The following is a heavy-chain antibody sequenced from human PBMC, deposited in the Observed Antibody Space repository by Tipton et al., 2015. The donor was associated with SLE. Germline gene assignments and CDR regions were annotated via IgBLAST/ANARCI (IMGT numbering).Heavy chain of an antibody. Sequence: LRLSCSVYGDSLSGQYWSWIRQPPGKGLEWIGEVFRGGSTNYSPSLESRVTITVDMPKNQFSLRLISVTAADTAVYYCARGCSSSTCEPFYFFGMDVWGQGTTVTVSS. J-gene: IGHJ6*02. CDR1: GDSLSGQY. V-gene: IGHV4-34*01. D-gene: IGHD2-2*01. CDR2: VFRGGST. CDR3: ARGCSSSTCEPFYFFGMDV.